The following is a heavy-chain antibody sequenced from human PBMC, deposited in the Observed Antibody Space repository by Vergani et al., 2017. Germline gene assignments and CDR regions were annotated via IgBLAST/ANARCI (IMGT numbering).Heavy chain of an antibody. V-gene: IGHV4-61*08. CDR3: ARDSWGVSGQYYFDY. CDR2: IYYSGST. J-gene: IGHJ4*02. D-gene: IGHD3-10*01. Sequence: QVQLQESGPGLVKPSQTLSLTCTVSGGSISSGDYYWSWIRQPPGKGLEWIGYIYYSGSTNYNPSLKSRVTISVDTSKNQFSLKLSSVTAADTAVYYCARDSWGVSGQYYFDYWGQGTLVTVSS. CDR1: GGSISSGDYY.